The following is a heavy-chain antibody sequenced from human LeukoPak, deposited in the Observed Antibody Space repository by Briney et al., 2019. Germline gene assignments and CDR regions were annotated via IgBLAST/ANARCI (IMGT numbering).Heavy chain of an antibody. CDR3: ARDTYYDYVWGSPPHAFDI. CDR1: GFTFDDYG. D-gene: IGHD3-16*01. CDR2: INWNGGST. V-gene: IGHV3-20*04. J-gene: IGHJ3*02. Sequence: GGSLRLSCAASGFTFDDYGMSWVRQAPGKGLEWVSGINWNGGSTGYADSVKGRFTISRDNAKNSLYLQMNSLRAEDTAVYYCARDTYYDYVWGSPPHAFDIWGQGTMVTVSS.